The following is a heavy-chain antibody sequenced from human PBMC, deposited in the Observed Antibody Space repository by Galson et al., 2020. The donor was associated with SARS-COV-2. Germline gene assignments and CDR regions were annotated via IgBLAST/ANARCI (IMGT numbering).Heavy chain of an antibody. CDR2: ISSTGSYT. Sequence: GGSLRLSCTASGFPFSDYYMHWVRQAPGKGLEWVSYISSTGSYTYYADSVKGRFTMSRDNARNSLSLQMDSLRGEDTAIYYCARAATVSTRGALDIWGLGTMVTVAS. J-gene: IGHJ3*02. D-gene: IGHD4-17*01. CDR1: GFPFSDYY. CDR3: ARAATVSTRGALDI. V-gene: IGHV3-11*05.